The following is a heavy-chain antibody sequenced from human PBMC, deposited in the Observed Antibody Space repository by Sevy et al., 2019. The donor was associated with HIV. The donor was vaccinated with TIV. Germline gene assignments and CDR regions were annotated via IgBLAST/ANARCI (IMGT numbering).Heavy chain of an antibody. V-gene: IGHV1-18*01. Sequence: ASVKVSCKASGYIFTNYPICWVRQAPGQGLEWMGCIRTSNRETKYTQKLQGRAIMTTDTSTSIVYMDLRNLRSDDTAVYYCARDSDGSGHYYFDYFDYWGQGTLVTVSS. D-gene: IGHD3-22*01. CDR3: ARDSDGSGHYYFDYFDY. CDR1: GYIFTNYP. CDR2: IRTSNRET. J-gene: IGHJ4*02.